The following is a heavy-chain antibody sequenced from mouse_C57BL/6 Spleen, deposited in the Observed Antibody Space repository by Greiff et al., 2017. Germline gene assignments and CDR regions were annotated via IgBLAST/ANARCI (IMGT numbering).Heavy chain of an antibody. Sequence: QVQLQQPGAELVMPGASVKLSCKASGYTFTSYWMHWVKQRPGQGLEWIGEIDPSDSYTNYNQKFKGKSTLTVDKSSSTAYMQLSRLTSEDSAVYYCARGGSYAYWGQGTRGTVSA. CDR3: ARGGSYAY. CDR2: IDPSDSYT. V-gene: IGHV1-69*01. J-gene: IGHJ3*01. D-gene: IGHD1-1*02. CDR1: GYTFTSYW.